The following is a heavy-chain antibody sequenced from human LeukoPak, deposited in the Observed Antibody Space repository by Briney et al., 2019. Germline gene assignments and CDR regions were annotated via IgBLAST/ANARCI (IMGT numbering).Heavy chain of an antibody. V-gene: IGHV4-59*12. CDR1: GGSISSYY. D-gene: IGHD3-22*01. J-gene: IGHJ6*03. CDR2: VYYTGST. CDR3: ARSPRSDYYDSSGYYYGYYYYYMDV. Sequence: SETLSLTCTVSGGSISSYYWSWVRQPPGKGLEWIGFVYYTGSTNYSPSLKSRVTIPVDTSKNQFSLKLRSVTAADTAVYYCARSPRSDYYDSSGYYYGYYYYYMDVWGKGTTVTVSS.